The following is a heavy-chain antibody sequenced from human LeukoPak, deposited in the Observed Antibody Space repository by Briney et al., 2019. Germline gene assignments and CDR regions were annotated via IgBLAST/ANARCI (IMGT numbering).Heavy chain of an antibody. CDR3: ARAPHSHGYIPFDY. Sequence: SETLSLTCAVSGGSISSGGYSWSWIRQPPGKGLEWIGYIYHSGSTYYNPSLKSRVTISVDRSKNQFSLKLSSVTAADTAVYYCARAPHSHGYIPFDYWGQGTLVTVSA. D-gene: IGHD5-18*01. V-gene: IGHV4-30-2*01. J-gene: IGHJ4*02. CDR1: GGSISSGGYS. CDR2: IYHSGST.